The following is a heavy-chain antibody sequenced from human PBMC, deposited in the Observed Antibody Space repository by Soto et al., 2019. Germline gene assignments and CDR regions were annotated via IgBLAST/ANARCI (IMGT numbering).Heavy chain of an antibody. CDR3: ARSRVPAAMNEYDAFDI. Sequence: GESLKISCKGSGYSFTSYWIGWVRQMPGKGLEWMGIIYPGDSDTRYSPSFQGQVTISADKSISTAYLQWSSLKASDTAMYYCARSRVPAAMNEYDAFDIWGQGTMVTVSS. D-gene: IGHD2-2*01. CDR1: GYSFTSYW. V-gene: IGHV5-51*01. CDR2: IYPGDSDT. J-gene: IGHJ3*02.